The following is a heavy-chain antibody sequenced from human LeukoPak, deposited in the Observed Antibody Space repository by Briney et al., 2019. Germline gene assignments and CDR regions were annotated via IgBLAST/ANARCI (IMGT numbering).Heavy chain of an antibody. D-gene: IGHD6-13*01. J-gene: IGHJ1*01. CDR3: AKSLSSGWYYYFQH. CDR1: GFTFSSYA. Sequence: GGSLRLSCAASGFTFSSYAMSWVRQAPGKGLDWVSAISGSGGSTYYADSVKGRFTIPRDNSKNTLYLQMNSLRAEDTAVYYCAKSLSSGWYYYFQHWGQGTLVTVSS. V-gene: IGHV3-23*01. CDR2: ISGSGGST.